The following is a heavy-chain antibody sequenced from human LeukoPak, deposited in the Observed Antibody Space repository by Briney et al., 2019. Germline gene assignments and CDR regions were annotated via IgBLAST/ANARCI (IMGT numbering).Heavy chain of an antibody. CDR1: GLTVNSNY. Sequence: GGSLRLSCAASGLTVNSNYMTWVRQAQGTGLEWVSLIYSGETTYYADSVKGRFTISRDTSHNTLYLQMNRLRAADTAAYYCARISGGSFDIWGQGTTVTV. V-gene: IGHV3-53*01. J-gene: IGHJ3*02. CDR3: ARISGGSFDI. CDR2: IYSGETT. D-gene: IGHD3-10*01.